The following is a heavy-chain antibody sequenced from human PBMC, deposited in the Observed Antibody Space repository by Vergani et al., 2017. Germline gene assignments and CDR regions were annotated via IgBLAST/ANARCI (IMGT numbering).Heavy chain of an antibody. CDR1: GYTFTSYY. Sequence: QVQLVQSGAEVKKPGASVKVSCKASGYTFTSYYMHWVRQAPGQGLEWMGIINPSGGSTSYAQKFQGRVTMTRDTSTSTVYMELSSLRSEDTAVYYCDRDLGGLAYCGGDCYRDYWGQGTLVTVSS. D-gene: IGHD2-21*02. J-gene: IGHJ4*02. CDR2: INPSGGST. CDR3: DRDLGGLAYCGGDCYRDY. V-gene: IGHV1-46*03.